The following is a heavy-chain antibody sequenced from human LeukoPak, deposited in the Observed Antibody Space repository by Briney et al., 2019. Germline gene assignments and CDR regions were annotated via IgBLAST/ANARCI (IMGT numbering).Heavy chain of an antibody. J-gene: IGHJ3*02. CDR2: IYYSGST. CDR3: ARVTGATLAFDI. Sequence: PSETLSLTCAVSGGSISSYYWSWIRQPPGKGLEWIGYIYYSGSTNYNPSLKSRVTISVDTSKNQFSLKLSSVTAADTAVYYCARVTGATLAFDIWGQGTMVTVSS. CDR1: GGSISSYY. V-gene: IGHV4-59*01. D-gene: IGHD1-26*01.